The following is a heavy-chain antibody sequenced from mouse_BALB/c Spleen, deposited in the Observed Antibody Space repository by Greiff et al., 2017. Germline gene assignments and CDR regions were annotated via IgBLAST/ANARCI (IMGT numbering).Heavy chain of an antibody. CDR3: ATYYYGSSPSFDY. V-gene: IGHV2-9*02. D-gene: IGHD1-1*01. CDR1: GFSLTSYG. Sequence: VQRVESGPGLVAPSQSLSITCTVSGFSLTSYGVHWVRQPPGKGLEWLGVIWAGGSTNYNSALMSRLSISKDNSKRQIFLKMNSRQTDDTAMYYCATYYYGSSPSFDYWGQGTTLTVSA. J-gene: IGHJ2*01. CDR2: IWAGGST.